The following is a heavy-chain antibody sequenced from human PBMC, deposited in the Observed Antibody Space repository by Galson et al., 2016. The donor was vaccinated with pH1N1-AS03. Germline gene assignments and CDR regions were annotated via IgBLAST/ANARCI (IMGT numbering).Heavy chain of an antibody. J-gene: IGHJ2*01. CDR1: GSTTSLFY. V-gene: IGHV4-59*01. CDR2: IHHSGST. CDR3: ARDTGGWYFDL. Sequence: QVQLQEAGPGLVKPSETLSLTCSVFGSTTSLFYWNWIRQPPGKGLEWIGFIHHSGSTNYNPSLKSRVTISIDTSKNQFSLQLSSGTAADTAVYYCARDTGGWYFDLWGRGTLVTVSS. D-gene: IGHD1-1*01.